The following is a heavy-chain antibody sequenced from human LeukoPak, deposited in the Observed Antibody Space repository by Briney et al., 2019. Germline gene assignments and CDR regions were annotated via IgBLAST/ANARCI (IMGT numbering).Heavy chain of an antibody. CDR1: GFTFDNYG. D-gene: IGHD1-1*01. Sequence: RTGGSLRLSCAASGFTFDNYGINWVRQAPGKGLEWVSRIHWNGGRTGYADSVKGRFTTSRDNAKNSLYLQMNSLRAEDTAVYFCASGELDSLYYFDYWGQGTLVTVSS. CDR2: IHWNGGRT. CDR3: ASGELDSLYYFDY. V-gene: IGHV3-20*04. J-gene: IGHJ4*02.